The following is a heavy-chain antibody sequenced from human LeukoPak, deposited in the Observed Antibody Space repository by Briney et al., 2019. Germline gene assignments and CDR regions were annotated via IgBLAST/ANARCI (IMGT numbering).Heavy chain of an antibody. V-gene: IGHV3-15*01. Sequence: GGSLRLSCAASGFTFTNAWMSWVRQAPGKGLEWVGRIKRTTDGGTTDYAAPVKGRFTISRDDSKNTLYQQMNSLKTEDTAVYYCTTVDRWELLNIDYWGQGTLVTVSS. D-gene: IGHD1-26*01. CDR1: GFTFTNAW. CDR2: IKRTTDGGTT. CDR3: TTVDRWELLNIDY. J-gene: IGHJ4*02.